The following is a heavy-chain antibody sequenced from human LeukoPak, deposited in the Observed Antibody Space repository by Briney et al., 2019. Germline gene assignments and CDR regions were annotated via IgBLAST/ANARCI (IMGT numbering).Heavy chain of an antibody. CDR2: IDPNSEDT. CDR3: ARRSRNGLDAFDI. CDR1: AYTFSDYY. Sequence: ASVKVSCKASAYTFSDYYLHWVRQAPGQGPEWMRWIDPNSEDTEYAQKFQGRVTMTRVRSISTAYMELSRLTSDDTAVYYCARRSRNGLDAFDIWGQGTMVTVSS. D-gene: IGHD2-8*01. V-gene: IGHV1-2*02. J-gene: IGHJ3*02.